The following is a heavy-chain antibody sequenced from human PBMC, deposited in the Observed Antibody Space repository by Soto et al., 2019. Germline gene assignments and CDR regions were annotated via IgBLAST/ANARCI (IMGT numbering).Heavy chain of an antibody. CDR2: IYPGDSAT. Sequence: EVHLVQSGAEVKKPGESLKISCKGSGYSFTSYWIGWVRQMPGKGLEWMGIIYPGDSATRYSPSFQGQVTISADKSTSTAYLQWSSLKASDTAMYYCARHTDHSNYFRYFDYWGQGTLVTVSS. J-gene: IGHJ4*02. CDR1: GYSFTSYW. V-gene: IGHV5-51*01. D-gene: IGHD4-4*01. CDR3: ARHTDHSNYFRYFDY.